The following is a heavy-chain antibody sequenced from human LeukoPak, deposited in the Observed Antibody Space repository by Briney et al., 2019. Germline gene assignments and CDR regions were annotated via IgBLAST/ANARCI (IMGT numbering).Heavy chain of an antibody. CDR2: IYSGGST. V-gene: IGHV3-53*01. CDR1: GFTVSSNY. J-gene: IGHJ4*02. CDR3: ARVGDYYDSSGASDY. Sequence: GGSLSLSCAASGFTVSSNYMSWVRQAPGKGLEWVSVIYSGGSTYYADSVKGRFTISRDNSKNTLYLQMNSLRAEDTAVYYCARVGDYYDSSGASDYWGQGTLVTVSS. D-gene: IGHD3-22*01.